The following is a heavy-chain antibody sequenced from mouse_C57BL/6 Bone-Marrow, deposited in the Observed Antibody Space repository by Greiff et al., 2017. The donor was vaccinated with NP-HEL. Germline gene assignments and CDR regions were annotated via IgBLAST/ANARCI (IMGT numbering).Heavy chain of an antibody. D-gene: IGHD4-1*01. CDR3: ASLTWAY. CDR2: IDPSDSET. J-gene: IGHJ2*01. Sequence: VQLQQSGAELVRPGSSVKLSCKASGYTFTSYWMHWVKQRPIQGLEWIGNIDPSDSETNYNQKFKDKATLTVDKSSSTAYMQLSSLTSEDSAVYYCASLTWAYWGQGTTLTVSA. CDR1: GYTFTSYW. V-gene: IGHV1-52*01.